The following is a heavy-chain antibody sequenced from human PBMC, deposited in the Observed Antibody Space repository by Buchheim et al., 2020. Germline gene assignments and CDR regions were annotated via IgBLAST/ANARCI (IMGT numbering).Heavy chain of an antibody. CDR2: IKSKTAGETT. J-gene: IGHJ4*02. Sequence: EVQLVESGGGLVKPGGCFRLSCAASGFTFSDVWMSWIRQAPGKGLEWVGRIKSKTAGETTDYAEPVKGRFSISRADSKTTLYLQMSSLKTEDTAVYFCITGVVGAPYTFFWGQGTL. CDR3: ITGVVGAPYTFF. V-gene: IGHV3-15*01. D-gene: IGHD2-15*01. CDR1: GFTFSDVW.